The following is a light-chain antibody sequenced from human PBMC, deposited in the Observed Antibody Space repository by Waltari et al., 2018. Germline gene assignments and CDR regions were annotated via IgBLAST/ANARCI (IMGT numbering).Light chain of an antibody. CDR1: SSNIGSNY. J-gene: IGLJ2*01. Sequence: QSVLTQPPPASGAPGQSVTLPCSGSSSNIGSNYVYWYQQLSGNAPKLLIYNNKQRPSGVPDRFSGSKSGTSASLAISGLQSKDEADYYCSAWDSSLSDVLFGGGTRLTVL. CDR2: NNK. V-gene: IGLV1-47*02. CDR3: SAWDSSLSDVL.